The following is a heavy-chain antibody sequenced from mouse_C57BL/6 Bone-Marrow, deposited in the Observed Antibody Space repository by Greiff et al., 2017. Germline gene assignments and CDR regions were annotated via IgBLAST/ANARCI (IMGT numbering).Heavy chain of an antibody. CDR1: GYSITSGYY. D-gene: IGHD1-1*01. CDR3: AREGTTVVALYYYAMDY. CDR2: ISYDGSN. V-gene: IGHV3-6*01. Sequence: VQLQQSGPGLVKPSQSLSLTCSVTGYSITSGYYWNWIRQFPGNKLEWMGYISYDGSNNYNPSLKNRISITRATSKNQFFLKLNSVTTEDTATYYCAREGTTVVALYYYAMDYWGQGTSVTVSS. J-gene: IGHJ4*01.